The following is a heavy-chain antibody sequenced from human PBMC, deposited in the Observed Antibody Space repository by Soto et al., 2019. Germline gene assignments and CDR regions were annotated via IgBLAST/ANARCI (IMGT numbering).Heavy chain of an antibody. D-gene: IGHD4-17*01. J-gene: IGHJ6*02. V-gene: IGHV5-51*01. CDR3: ARHTEAHSHFYYGLDV. CDR1: GYNFNTYW. CDR2: IYPGDSDT. Sequence: GESLKISCKGSGYNFNTYWTAWVRQMPGKGLEWMGFIYPGDSDTRYSPSFQGQVTISADKSINTAYLQWRTLKPSDTAIYYCARHTEAHSHFYYGLDVWGQGTTVTVSS.